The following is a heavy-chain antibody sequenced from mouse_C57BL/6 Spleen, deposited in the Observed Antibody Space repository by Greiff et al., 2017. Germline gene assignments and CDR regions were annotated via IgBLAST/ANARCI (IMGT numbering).Heavy chain of an antibody. CDR3: ARWGEAWFAY. CDR1: GYTFTSYW. Sequence: QVHVKQPGAELVMPGASVKLSCKASGYTFTSYWMHWVKQRPGQGLEWIGEIDPSDSYTNYNQKFKGKSTLTVDKSSSTAYMQLSSLTSEDSAVYYCARWGEAWFAYWGQGTLVTVSA. CDR2: IDPSDSYT. V-gene: IGHV1-69*01. J-gene: IGHJ3*01.